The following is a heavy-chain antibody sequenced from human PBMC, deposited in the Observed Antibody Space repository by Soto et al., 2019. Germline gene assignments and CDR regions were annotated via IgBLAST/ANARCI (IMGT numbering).Heavy chain of an antibody. J-gene: IGHJ4*02. CDR2: IIPKFPTG. D-gene: IGHD6-19*01. CDR1: GGSFSDYA. CDR3: ARDGVRGGWYYFDL. Sequence: QVQLVQSGTEVKKPGSSVRVSCKVSGGSFSDYAITWVRRAPGQGLGWMGGIIPKFPTGEYAKKFQGTVKITAGKSTSTVYLEVSSLRHEDTAVYYCARDGVRGGWYYFDLWGQGTQVSVSS. V-gene: IGHV1-69*06.